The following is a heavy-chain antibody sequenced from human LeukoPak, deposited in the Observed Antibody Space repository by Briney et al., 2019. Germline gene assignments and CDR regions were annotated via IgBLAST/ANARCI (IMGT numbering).Heavy chain of an antibody. CDR3: ASGNGYSGYDLGY. CDR2: IYYSGST. Sequence: SETLSLTCTVSGGSISSSSYYWGWIRQPPGKGLEWIGSIYYSGSTYYNPSLKSRVTISVDTSKNQFSLKLSSVTAADTAVYYCASGNGYSGYDLGYWGQGTLVTVSS. D-gene: IGHD5-12*01. CDR1: GGSISSSSYY. V-gene: IGHV4-39*01. J-gene: IGHJ4*02.